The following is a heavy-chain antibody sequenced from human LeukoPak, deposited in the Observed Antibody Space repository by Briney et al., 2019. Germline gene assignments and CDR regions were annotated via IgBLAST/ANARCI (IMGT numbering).Heavy chain of an antibody. CDR3: AREGVGATTGFDY. Sequence: SETLSLTCTVSGGSISSYYWSWIWQPPGKGLEWIGYIYYSGSTNYNPSLKSRVTISVDTSKNQFSLKLSSVTAADTAVYYCAREGVGATTGFDYWGQGTLVTVSS. J-gene: IGHJ4*02. CDR2: IYYSGST. D-gene: IGHD1-26*01. CDR1: GGSISSYY. V-gene: IGHV4-59*01.